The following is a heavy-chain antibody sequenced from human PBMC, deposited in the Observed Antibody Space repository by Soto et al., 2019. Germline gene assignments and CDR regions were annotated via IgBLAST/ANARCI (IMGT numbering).Heavy chain of an antibody. Sequence: PSETLSLTCTVSGGSISSYYWSWIRQPPGKGLEWIGYIYYSGSTNYNPSLKSRVTISVDTSKNQFSLKLSSVTAADTAVYYCGRDLGSTVTGNWFDPWGQGTLVTVSS. CDR3: GRDLGSTVTGNWFDP. V-gene: IGHV4-59*01. J-gene: IGHJ5*02. CDR2: IYYSGST. CDR1: GGSISSYY. D-gene: IGHD4-4*01.